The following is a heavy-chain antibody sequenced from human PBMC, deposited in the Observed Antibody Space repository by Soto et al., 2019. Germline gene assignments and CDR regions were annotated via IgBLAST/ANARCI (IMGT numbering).Heavy chain of an antibody. J-gene: IGHJ6*02. CDR2: INHSGST. CDR3: ARGGGAGIAARPGYYYYGMDV. Sequence: SETLSLTCAVYGGSFSGYYWSWIRQPPGKGLEWIGEINHSGSTNYTPSLKSRVTISVDTSKNQFSLKLSSVTAADTAVYYCARGGGAGIAARPGYYYYGMDVWGQGTTVTVSS. V-gene: IGHV4-34*01. CDR1: GGSFSGYY. D-gene: IGHD6-6*01.